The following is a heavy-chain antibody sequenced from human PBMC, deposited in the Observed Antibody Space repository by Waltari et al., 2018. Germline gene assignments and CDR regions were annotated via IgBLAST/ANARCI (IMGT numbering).Heavy chain of an antibody. Sequence: EVQLLESGGGLEQPGGSLRLSCAASGFTFSTYAMSWVRQAPGKGLEWVSSISASGLSTFYVEFVKGRFNISRDNSRNTLYLQMNSLRVEDTAVYYCAKRPSNSDHWGQGTLVTVSS. J-gene: IGHJ4*02. CDR2: ISASGLST. D-gene: IGHD2-8*01. CDR3: AKRPSNSDH. V-gene: IGHV3-23*01. CDR1: GFTFSTYA.